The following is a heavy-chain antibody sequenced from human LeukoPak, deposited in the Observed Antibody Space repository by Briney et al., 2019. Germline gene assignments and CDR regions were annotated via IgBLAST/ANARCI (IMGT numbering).Heavy chain of an antibody. J-gene: IGHJ4*02. Sequence: GASVKVSCKTSGYTFTGYYMHWVRQAPGQGLELMGWINPNSGGTNYAQKFQDRVTMTGDTSISTAYMELSRLTSDDTAVYYCARAPMIVVVFPPRLDYWGQGTLVTVSS. D-gene: IGHD3-22*01. CDR3: ARAPMIVVVFPPRLDY. CDR2: INPNSGGT. V-gene: IGHV1-2*02. CDR1: GYTFTGYY.